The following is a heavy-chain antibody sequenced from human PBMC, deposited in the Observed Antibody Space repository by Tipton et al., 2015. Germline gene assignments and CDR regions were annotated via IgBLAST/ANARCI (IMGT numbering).Heavy chain of an antibody. J-gene: IGHJ4*02. V-gene: IGHV4-59*01. Sequence: TLSLTCTVSGGSIRSYYWSWIRQPPGKGLQWVGNVFHTGATSYNSSLKSRLTFSIDTSKNQVSLRLSSVTAADTAVYYCACQDYESLTRDYQTVDYWGQGTLVTVSS. CDR2: VFHTGAT. CDR1: GGSIRSYY. CDR3: ACQDYESLTRDYQTVDY. D-gene: IGHD3-9*01.